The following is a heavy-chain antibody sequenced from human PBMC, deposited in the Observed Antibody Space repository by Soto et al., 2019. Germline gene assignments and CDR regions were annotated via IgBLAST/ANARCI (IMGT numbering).Heavy chain of an antibody. V-gene: IGHV1-24*01. CDR1: GYTLTELS. CDR2: FDPEDGET. CDR3: ATDKHTGYSSSWNY. Sequence: ASVKVSCKVSGYTLTELSMHWVRQAPGKGLEWMGGFDPEDGETIYAQKFQGRVTMTEDTSTDTAYMELSSLRSEDTAVYYCATDKHTGYSSSWNYWGQGTLVTVSS. D-gene: IGHD6-13*01. J-gene: IGHJ4*02.